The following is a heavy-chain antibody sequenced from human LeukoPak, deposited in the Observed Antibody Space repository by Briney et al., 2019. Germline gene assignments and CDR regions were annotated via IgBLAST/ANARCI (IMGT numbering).Heavy chain of an antibody. J-gene: IGHJ4*02. CDR1: GGTFSSYD. D-gene: IGHD4-23*01. CDR3: ARGWLAETTVVTPYNY. V-gene: IGHV1-69*01. CDR2: ITPIFGTA. Sequence: SVKVSCKASGGTFSSYDISWMRQAPGQGLEWMGGITPIFGTAKYAQKFQGRVTITAVESMSTAYMELSSLRSEDTAVYYCARGWLAETTVVTPYNYWGQGTLVTVSS.